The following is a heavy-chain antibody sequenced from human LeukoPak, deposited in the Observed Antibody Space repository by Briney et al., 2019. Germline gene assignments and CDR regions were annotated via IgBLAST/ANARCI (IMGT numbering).Heavy chain of an antibody. CDR1: GFTFSSYA. J-gene: IGHJ6*02. Sequence: GGSLRLSCAASGFTFSSYAMSWVRQAPGKGLVWVSRINSDGSSTSYADSVKGRFTFSRDNAKNTLYLQMNSLRAEDTAVYYCARAGITMVRGVGYYYYGMDVWGQGTTVTVSS. D-gene: IGHD3-10*01. CDR2: INSDGSST. CDR3: ARAGITMVRGVGYYYYGMDV. V-gene: IGHV3-74*01.